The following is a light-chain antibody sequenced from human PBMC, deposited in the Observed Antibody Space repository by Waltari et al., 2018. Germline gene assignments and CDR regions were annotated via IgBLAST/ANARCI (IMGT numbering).Light chain of an antibody. CDR3: QVWDSNTDHVV. J-gene: IGLJ2*01. CDR1: NIGVKS. CDR2: DDS. V-gene: IGLV3-21*01. Sequence: SSVLTQPPSVSLAPGKTARITCGGNNIGVKSVHWYQQKPGQAPALVIYDDSDRPSGFPERFSGSNSGNTATLTSSRVEAGDEADYYCQVWDSNTDHVVFGGGTKLTVL.